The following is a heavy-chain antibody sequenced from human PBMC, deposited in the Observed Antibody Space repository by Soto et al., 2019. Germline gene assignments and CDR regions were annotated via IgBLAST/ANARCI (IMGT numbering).Heavy chain of an antibody. V-gene: IGHV3-33*01. J-gene: IGHJ4*02. Sequence: PGGSLRLSCAASGFTFSSYGMHWVRQAPGKGLEWVAVIWYDGSNKYYADSVKGRFTISRDNSKNTLYLQMNSLRAEDTAVYYCARDRLVAAAGTPFDYWGQGTLVTVSS. CDR2: IWYDGSNK. D-gene: IGHD6-13*01. CDR3: ARDRLVAAAGTPFDY. CDR1: GFTFSSYG.